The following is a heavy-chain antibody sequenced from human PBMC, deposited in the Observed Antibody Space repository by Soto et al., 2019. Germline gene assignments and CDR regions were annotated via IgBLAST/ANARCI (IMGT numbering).Heavy chain of an antibody. CDR3: AREAIVVVPAAISTDGYYYYYSGMDV. V-gene: IGHV1-69*13. CDR1: GGTFSSYA. CDR2: IIPIFGTA. D-gene: IGHD2-2*01. Sequence: GASVKVSCKASGGTFSSYAISWVRQAPGQGLEWMGGIIPIFGTANYAQKFQGRVTITADESTSTAYMELSSLRSEDTAVYYCAREAIVVVPAAISTDGYYYYYSGMDVWGQGTTVTVS. J-gene: IGHJ6*02.